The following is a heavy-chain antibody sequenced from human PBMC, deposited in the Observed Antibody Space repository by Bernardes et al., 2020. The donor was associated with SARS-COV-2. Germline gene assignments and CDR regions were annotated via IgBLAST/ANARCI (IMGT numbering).Heavy chain of an antibody. CDR2: INAYNGNT. J-gene: IGHJ4*02. D-gene: IGHD3-22*01. V-gene: IGHV1-18*01. CDR1: GYTFTNYG. CDR3: ARVYVVKNVDY. Sequence: ASVKVSCKASGYTFTNYGFNWVRQAPGQGLEWMGWINAYNGNTNYAQNFQGRVTMTTDTSTSTAYMELRSLRSDDTAVYYCARVYVVKNVDYWGQGTLVTVSS.